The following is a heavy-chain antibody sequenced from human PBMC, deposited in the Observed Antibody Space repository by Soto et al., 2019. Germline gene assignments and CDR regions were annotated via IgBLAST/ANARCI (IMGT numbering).Heavy chain of an antibody. J-gene: IGHJ5*02. Sequence: SQTLSLTCAISGDSVSSNSVAWNWIRQSPSRGLEWLGRTYYRSKWYNDYAVSVKSRITINPDTSKNQFSLQLNSVTPEDTAVYYCARVPHYYGSGTTPGSDYNWFDPWGQGTLVTVSS. D-gene: IGHD3-10*01. CDR1: GDSVSSNSVA. V-gene: IGHV6-1*01. CDR3: ARVPHYYGSGTTPGSDYNWFDP. CDR2: TYYRSKWYN.